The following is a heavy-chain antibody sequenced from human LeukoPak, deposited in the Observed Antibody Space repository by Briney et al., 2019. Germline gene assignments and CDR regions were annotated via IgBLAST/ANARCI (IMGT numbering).Heavy chain of an antibody. CDR3: AKDQEIKGTTLFYFDF. CDR1: GFTFSNFG. CDR2: ILYNGNNK. J-gene: IGHJ4*02. Sequence: GGSLRLSCAASGFTFSNFGMHWVRQAPGKGLEWVAFILYNGNNKYYAESVKGRFTISRDNSKRTVFLQMNSLRVDDTAVYYCAKDQEIKGTTLFYFDFWGQGNQVTVSS. D-gene: IGHD1-14*01. V-gene: IGHV3-30*02.